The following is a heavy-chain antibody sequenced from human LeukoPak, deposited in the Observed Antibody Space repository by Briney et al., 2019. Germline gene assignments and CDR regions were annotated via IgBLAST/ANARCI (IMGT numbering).Heavy chain of an antibody. CDR1: GGSISSGDYY. J-gene: IGHJ5*02. D-gene: IGHD4-17*01. CDR2: IYYSGST. Sequence: PSETLSLTCTVSGGSISSGDYYWSWIRQPPGKGLEWIGYIYYSGSTYYNPSLKSRVTISVDTSNNRFSLKLSSVTAADTAVYYCAREALRPSRWFDPWGQGTLVTVSS. CDR3: AREALRPSRWFDP. V-gene: IGHV4-30-4*01.